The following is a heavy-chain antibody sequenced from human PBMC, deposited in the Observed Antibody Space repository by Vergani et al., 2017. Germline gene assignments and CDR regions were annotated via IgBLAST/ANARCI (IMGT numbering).Heavy chain of an antibody. V-gene: IGHV4-59*02. D-gene: IGHD6-13*01. CDR1: GVSVTDYN. Sequence: QAQLQESGPGLVKPSETLSLTCHVFGVSVTDYNCNWIRQAPGKGLEWIGSLSTSGGATHASHNPSLQCRVSISVDTSKSQFSLRLTSVTAADSAIYCCAGDTHSWQRADRWGQGLLVSVSS. CDR3: AGDTHSWQRADR. J-gene: IGHJ5*02. CDR2: LSTSGGA.